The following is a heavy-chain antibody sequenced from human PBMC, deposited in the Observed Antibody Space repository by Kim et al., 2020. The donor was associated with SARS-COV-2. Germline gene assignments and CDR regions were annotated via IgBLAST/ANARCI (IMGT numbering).Heavy chain of an antibody. D-gene: IGHD1-26*01. Sequence: GGSLRLSCAASGFTFSNAWMSWVRQAPGKGLEWVGRIKSKTDGGTTDYGATVKGRFTISRDDSKNTLYLQMNSLKTDDTAVYYCTTDIRWELLDNFDYWGQGTLVTVSS. CDR3: TTDIRWELLDNFDY. CDR2: IKSKTDGGTT. V-gene: IGHV3-15*01. CDR1: GFTFSNAW. J-gene: IGHJ4*02.